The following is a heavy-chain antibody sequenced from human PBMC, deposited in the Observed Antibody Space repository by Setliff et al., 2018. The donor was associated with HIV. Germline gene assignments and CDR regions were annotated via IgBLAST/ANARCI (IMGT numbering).Heavy chain of an antibody. CDR2: FSYSVIT. CDR1: GASISGFY. CDR3: ARDKRASFDGLDV. J-gene: IGHJ6*02. V-gene: IGHV4-59*01. Sequence: SETLSLTCTVSGASISGFYWSWIRQPPGKGLEWIGYFSYSVITNYNPSLKSRVTISVDTSKNQFSLKLSSVTAADTAVYYCARDKRASFDGLDVWGQGTTVTVSS.